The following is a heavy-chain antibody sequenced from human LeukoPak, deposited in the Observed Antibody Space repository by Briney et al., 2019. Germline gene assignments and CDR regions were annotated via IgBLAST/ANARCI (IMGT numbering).Heavy chain of an antibody. V-gene: IGHV3-74*01. D-gene: IGHD4-23*01. CDR3: ARGRPHGNDY. CDR2: IASDGSST. CDR1: GFTFSSYW. J-gene: IGHJ4*02. Sequence: GGSLRLSCAASGFTFSSYWMNRVRQAPGKGLVWVSRIASDGSSTTYADSVKGRFSISRDNAMNTLYLQMNSLRVEDTAVYYCARGRPHGNDYWGQGTLVTVSS.